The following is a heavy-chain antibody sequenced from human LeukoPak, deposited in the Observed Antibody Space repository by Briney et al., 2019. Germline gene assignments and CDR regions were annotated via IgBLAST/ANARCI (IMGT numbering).Heavy chain of an antibody. Sequence: ASVKVSCKASGYTFASYTIHWVRQAPGQRLEWMGWINAGNGNTKYSQKFQGRVIITRDTSASTAYMELNSLRSEDTAVYYCARGDSSSWYAGDWFDPWGQGTLVTVSS. CDR1: GYTFASYT. CDR2: INAGNGNT. CDR3: ARGDSSSWYAGDWFDP. D-gene: IGHD6-13*01. V-gene: IGHV1-3*01. J-gene: IGHJ5*02.